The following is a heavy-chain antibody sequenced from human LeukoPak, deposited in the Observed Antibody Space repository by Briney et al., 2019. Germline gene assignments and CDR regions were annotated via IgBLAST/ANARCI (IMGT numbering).Heavy chain of an antibody. CDR1: GYTFTSYG. V-gene: IGHV1-18*01. J-gene: IGHJ4*02. CDR2: ISAYNGNT. CDR3: ARDHDDSSGYSLDY. D-gene: IGHD3-22*01. Sequence: ASVKVSCKASGYTFTSYGISWVRQAPGQGLEWMGWISAYNGNTNYAQKLQGRVTMTTDTSTSTAYMELSRLRSDDTAVYYCARDHDDSSGYSLDYWGQGTLVTVSS.